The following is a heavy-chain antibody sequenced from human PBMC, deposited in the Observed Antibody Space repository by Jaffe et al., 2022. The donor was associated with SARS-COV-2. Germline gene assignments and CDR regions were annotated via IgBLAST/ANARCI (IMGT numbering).Heavy chain of an antibody. Sequence: EVQVMESGGGLVQPGGSLRLSCAASGFAFGNYAMTWVRQAPGKGLEWVSVITGLSDNTHYADSVRGRFTISRDNSKNTVSLQMNGLRAEDTAVYYCVKGKSGSRFDGLGVWGRGTTVIVSS. CDR1: GFAFGNYA. J-gene: IGHJ6*02. CDR3: VKGKSGSRFDGLGV. D-gene: IGHD6-13*01. CDR2: ITGLSDNT. V-gene: IGHV3-23*01.